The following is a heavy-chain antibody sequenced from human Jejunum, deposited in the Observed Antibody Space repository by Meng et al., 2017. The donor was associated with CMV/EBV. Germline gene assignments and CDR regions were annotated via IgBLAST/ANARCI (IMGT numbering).Heavy chain of an antibody. D-gene: IGHD6-19*01. V-gene: IGHV7-4-1*02. Sequence: QLGQSGAEVKKPGASVKVSCKASGYTFTRYPMNWVRQAPGQGLEWMGWISTNTGNPTYAQGFTGRFVFSVDTSVSTAYLQISSLKAEDTAVYYCGTLKYTSGFYGPAYWGQGALVTVSS. CDR3: GTLKYTSGFYGPAY. CDR1: GYTFTRYP. J-gene: IGHJ4*02. CDR2: ISTNTGNP.